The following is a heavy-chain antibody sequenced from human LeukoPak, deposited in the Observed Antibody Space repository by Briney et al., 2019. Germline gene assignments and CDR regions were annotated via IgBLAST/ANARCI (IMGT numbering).Heavy chain of an antibody. V-gene: IGHV3-48*03. Sequence: GGSLRLSCAASGFTFSSYEIHWVRQAPGKGLEWLSYISGSGVSIYYADSVKGRFTISRDNWKNSLYLQMNSLRVDDTAVYYCATVDSSGYEAYWGQGTLVTVSS. CDR3: ATVDSSGYEAY. D-gene: IGHD3-22*01. CDR2: ISGSGVSI. CDR1: GFTFSSYE. J-gene: IGHJ4*02.